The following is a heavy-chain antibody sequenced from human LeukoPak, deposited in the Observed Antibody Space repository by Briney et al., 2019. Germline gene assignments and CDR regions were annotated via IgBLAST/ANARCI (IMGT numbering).Heavy chain of an antibody. Sequence: PGGSLRLSCAASGFTFSSYGMHWVRQAPGKGLEWVAFIRYDGSNKYYADSVKGRFTISRDNSKNTLYLQMNSLRAEDTAVYYCAKDWAVADALEYYYYYYMDVWGKGTTVTISS. V-gene: IGHV3-30*02. J-gene: IGHJ6*03. CDR2: IRYDGSNK. CDR3: AKDWAVADALEYYYYYYMDV. D-gene: IGHD6-19*01. CDR1: GFTFSSYG.